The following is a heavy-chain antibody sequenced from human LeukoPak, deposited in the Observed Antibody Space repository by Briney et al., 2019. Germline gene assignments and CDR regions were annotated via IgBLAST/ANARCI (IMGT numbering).Heavy chain of an antibody. V-gene: IGHV3-23*01. CDR3: AKLGGPYNWDYAGLNYMDV. CDR1: GFTFSSYA. CDR2: ISASGINT. Sequence: PGGSLRLSCAASGFTFSSYAMSWVRQAPGKGLEWVSGISASGINTYYADSVKGRFTISRDNSKDTLYLQMNSLRAEDTAIYYCAKLGGPYNWDYAGLNYMDVWGKGTTFTVSS. J-gene: IGHJ6*03. D-gene: IGHD1-7*01.